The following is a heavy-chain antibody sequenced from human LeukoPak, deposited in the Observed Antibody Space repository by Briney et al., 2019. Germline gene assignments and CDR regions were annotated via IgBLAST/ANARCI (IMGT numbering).Heavy chain of an antibody. Sequence: GGSLRLSCAASGFTFSTYWMHWVRQAPGKGLVWVSRISSDGSITSYADSVKGRFTISRDNSKNTLYLQMNDLRAEDTAIYYCAKDRRSGSYTAFDYWGQGTLVTVSS. V-gene: IGHV3-74*01. J-gene: IGHJ4*02. CDR1: GFTFSTYW. CDR3: AKDRRSGSYTAFDY. CDR2: ISSDGSIT. D-gene: IGHD1-26*01.